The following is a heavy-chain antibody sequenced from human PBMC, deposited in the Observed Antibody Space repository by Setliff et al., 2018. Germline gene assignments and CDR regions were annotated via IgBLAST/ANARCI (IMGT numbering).Heavy chain of an antibody. D-gene: IGHD6-19*01. V-gene: IGHV3-48*01. Sequence: GGSLRLSCVASGFTFSSHGMTWVRLAPGKGLEWISYISTSSSTIYNADSVKGRFTISRDNAQNSLYLQMNNLRAEDTAVYFCARVRSNGWEEPDYWGQGTLVTVSS. CDR3: ARVRSNGWEEPDY. CDR2: ISTSSSTI. J-gene: IGHJ4*02. CDR1: GFTFSSHG.